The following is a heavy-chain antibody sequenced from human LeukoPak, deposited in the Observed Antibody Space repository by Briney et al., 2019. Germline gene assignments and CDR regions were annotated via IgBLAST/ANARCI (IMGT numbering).Heavy chain of an antibody. CDR1: GFTFSSYA. V-gene: IGHV3-7*01. Sequence: GGSLRLSCAASGFTFSSYAMSWVRQAPGKGLEWVANIKQDGSEKYYVDSVKGRFTMSRDNAKNSLYLQVNSLRAEDTAVYYCARVQWELRGVGSYFEYWGQGALVTVSS. J-gene: IGHJ4*02. CDR3: ARVQWELRGVGSYFEY. D-gene: IGHD1-26*01. CDR2: IKQDGSEK.